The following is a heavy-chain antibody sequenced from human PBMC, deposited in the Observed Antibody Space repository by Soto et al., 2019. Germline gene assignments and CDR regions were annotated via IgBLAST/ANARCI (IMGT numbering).Heavy chain of an antibody. CDR1: GYGFTSYW. V-gene: IGHV5-51*01. Sequence: GQALKLCCKGSGYGFTSYWIGWVRQMPGKGLEWMGVIYPGDSDTRYSPSFQGQVTISADKSISTAYLQWSSLKASDTAMYYCARHYRSSGDAFDIWGQGTMVTVS. D-gene: IGHD6-6*01. J-gene: IGHJ3*02. CDR3: ARHYRSSGDAFDI. CDR2: IYPGDSDT.